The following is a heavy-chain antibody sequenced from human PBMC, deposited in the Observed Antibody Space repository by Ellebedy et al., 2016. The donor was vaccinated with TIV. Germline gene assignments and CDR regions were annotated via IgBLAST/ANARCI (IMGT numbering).Heavy chain of an antibody. J-gene: IGHJ4*02. Sequence: GESLKISXVASGFTFNRYVFHWVRQAPGKGLEWVANISFDGKRIAYAASVKGRFTISRENSMNTVYLQMNSLRAEDTAVYYCAKEIGIPPGTMIVVASFDYWGQGTLVTVSS. CDR1: GFTFNRYV. CDR2: ISFDGKRI. V-gene: IGHV3-30*18. CDR3: AKEIGIPPGTMIVVASFDY. D-gene: IGHD3-22*01.